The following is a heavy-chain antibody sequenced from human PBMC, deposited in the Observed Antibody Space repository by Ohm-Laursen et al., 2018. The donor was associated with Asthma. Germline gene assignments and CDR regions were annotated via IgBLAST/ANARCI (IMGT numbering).Heavy chain of an antibody. J-gene: IGHJ6*02. Sequence: SDTLSLTCTVSGGSISSGGYYWSWIRQHPGKGLEWIGYIYYSGSTYYNPSLKSRVTISVDTSKNQFSLKLSSVTAADTAVYYCARSMVQGVDYYYYGMDVWGQGTTVTVPS. CDR2: IYYSGST. CDR1: GGSISSGGYY. CDR3: ARSMVQGVDYYYYGMDV. V-gene: IGHV4-31*03. D-gene: IGHD3-10*01.